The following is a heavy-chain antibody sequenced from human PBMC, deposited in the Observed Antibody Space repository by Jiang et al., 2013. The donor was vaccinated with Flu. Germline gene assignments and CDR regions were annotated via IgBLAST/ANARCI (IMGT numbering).Heavy chain of an antibody. Sequence: GLVKPSETLSLTCTISGGSISTYYWSWIRQPPGKGLEWIGYIYYSGITDYNPSLKSRVTISLDTSKNQFSLNLNSVTAADTAVYYCATARAPEVVAYYFDSWGRGTLVTVSS. CDR2: IYYSGIT. J-gene: IGHJ4*02. CDR1: GGSISTYY. V-gene: IGHV4-59*01. CDR3: ATARAPEVVAYYFDS. D-gene: IGHD2-15*01.